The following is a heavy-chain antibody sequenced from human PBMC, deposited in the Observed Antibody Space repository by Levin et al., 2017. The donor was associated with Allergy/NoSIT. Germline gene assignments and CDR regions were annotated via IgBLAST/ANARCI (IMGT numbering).Heavy chain of an antibody. CDR3: ARQTRISGAPVD. CDR2: VYYTGAT. CDR1: GGSVSSDF. Sequence: RSQTLSLTCTVSGGSVSSDFWSWVRQPPGKGLEWIAYVYYTGATGYNPSLESRATISLDTSKNQFSLKLTSVTTADTAVYFCARQTRISGAPVDWGQGTRVIVSS. D-gene: IGHD1-26*01. V-gene: IGHV4-59*02. J-gene: IGHJ4*02.